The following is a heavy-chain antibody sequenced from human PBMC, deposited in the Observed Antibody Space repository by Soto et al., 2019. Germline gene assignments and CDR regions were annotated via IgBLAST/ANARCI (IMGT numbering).Heavy chain of an antibody. V-gene: IGHV3-33*01. D-gene: IGHD6-19*01. CDR2: IWYDGSNK. CDR1: GFTFSGHA. CDR3: ARDGQSLAPYALDV. Sequence: QVQVVESGGGVVQPGRSLRLSCTASGFTFSGHAMHWVRQPPGKGLEWLAQIWYDGSNKYYVDSVKGRFTISRDNSRNTLDVQMDSLRVEDTAVYYCARDGQSLAPYALDVWGQGTSVTVSS. J-gene: IGHJ6*02.